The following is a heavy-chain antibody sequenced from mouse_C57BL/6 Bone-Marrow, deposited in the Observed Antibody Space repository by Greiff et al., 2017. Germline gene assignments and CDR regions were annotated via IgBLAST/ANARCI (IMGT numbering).Heavy chain of an antibody. CDR3: ARRYGYDGNAMDY. Sequence: VQLQQSGPELMKPGASVKISCKASGYTFTDYYMNWVKQSHGKSLEWIGDINPNNGGTSYNQKFKGKATLTVDKSSSTAYMELRSLTSEDSAVYYCARRYGYDGNAMDYWGQGTSVTVSS. D-gene: IGHD2-2*01. V-gene: IGHV1-26*01. CDR1: GYTFTDYY. CDR2: INPNNGGT. J-gene: IGHJ4*01.